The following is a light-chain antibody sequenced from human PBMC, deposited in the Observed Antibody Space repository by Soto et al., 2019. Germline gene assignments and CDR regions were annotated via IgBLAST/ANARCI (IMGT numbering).Light chain of an antibody. J-gene: IGLJ1*01. CDR2: GNS. Sequence: QSVLAHPPSVSGAPGHRVTISCTGSSSNIGAGYDVHWYQQLPGTGPKLLISGNSNRPSGVPDRFSGSRSGTSASLAITGLQAEDEADYHCQSHDSSLSAYVFGTGTKVTVL. CDR3: QSHDSSLSAYV. V-gene: IGLV1-40*01. CDR1: SSNIGAGYD.